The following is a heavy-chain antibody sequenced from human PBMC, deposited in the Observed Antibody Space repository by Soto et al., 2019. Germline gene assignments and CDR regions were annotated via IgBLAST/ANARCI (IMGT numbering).Heavy chain of an antibody. Sequence: PGGSLRLSCAASGFTVSTNYMSWVRQAPGKGLEWVSVIYSGGSTYYGDSVKGRFTISKDNSKNTLYLQMNSLRAEDTAVYYCARDVSGNDAFDIWGQGTMVTV. J-gene: IGHJ3*02. D-gene: IGHD6-19*01. CDR1: GFTVSTNY. CDR3: ARDVSGNDAFDI. V-gene: IGHV3-53*01. CDR2: IYSGGST.